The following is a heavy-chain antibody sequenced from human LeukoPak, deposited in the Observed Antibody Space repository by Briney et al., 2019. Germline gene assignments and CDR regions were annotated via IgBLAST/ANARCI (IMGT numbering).Heavy chain of an antibody. J-gene: IGHJ4*02. Sequence: ASVKVSCKASGYTFTGYYMHWVRQAPGQGLEWMGWINPNSGGTNYAQKFQGRVTVTRDTSISTAYMELSRMRSDDTAVYYCAAFRDGYNWHLDCWGQGTLVTVSS. V-gene: IGHV1-2*02. D-gene: IGHD5-24*01. CDR3: AAFRDGYNWHLDC. CDR1: GYTFTGYY. CDR2: INPNSGGT.